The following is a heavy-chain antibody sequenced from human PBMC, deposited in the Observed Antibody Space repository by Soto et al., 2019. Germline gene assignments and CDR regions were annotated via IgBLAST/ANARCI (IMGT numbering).Heavy chain of an antibody. J-gene: IGHJ4*02. CDR1: GFTFISYT. CDR2: ISGSGGST. V-gene: IGHV3-23*01. CDR3: AKATRGSGSRINYFDD. Sequence: PGGSLRLSCAASGFTFISYTMAWVLQAPWKGLEWVSVISGSGGSTYYADSVKGRFTISRDNSKNTLYLQMNSLRAEDTAVYYCAKATRGSGSRINYFDDWGQGTRVTVAS. D-gene: IGHD3-10*01.